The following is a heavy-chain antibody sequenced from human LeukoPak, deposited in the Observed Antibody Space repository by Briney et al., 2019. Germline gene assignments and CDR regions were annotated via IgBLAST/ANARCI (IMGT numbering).Heavy chain of an antibody. J-gene: IGHJ4*02. CDR1: GFAFSDYS. CDR2: IRGSGSGM. D-gene: IGHD3-22*01. CDR3: AKDRGAYYYDSSGRGGY. V-gene: IGHV3-21*05. Sequence: GGSLRLSCAASGFAFSDYSMNWVRQAPGKGLEWVANIRGSGSGMGSGNYYAGSVKGRFTISRDNAKNSLYLQMNSLRAEDTAVYYCAKDRGAYYYDSSGRGGYWGQGTLVTVSS.